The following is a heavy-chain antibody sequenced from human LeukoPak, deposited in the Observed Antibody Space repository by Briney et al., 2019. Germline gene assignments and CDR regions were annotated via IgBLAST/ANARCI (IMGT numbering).Heavy chain of an antibody. D-gene: IGHD3-10*01. CDR3: ARVGPLWFGELFTPLPYYYYYGMDV. Sequence: GGSLRLSCAASGFTFTSYSMNWVRQAPGKGLEWVSTISGGGGSTYYADSVKGRFTISRDNAKNSLYLQMNSLRDEDTAVYYCARVGPLWFGELFTPLPYYYYYGMDVWGQGTTVTVSS. CDR2: ISGGGGST. CDR1: GFTFTSYS. V-gene: IGHV3-23*01. J-gene: IGHJ6*02.